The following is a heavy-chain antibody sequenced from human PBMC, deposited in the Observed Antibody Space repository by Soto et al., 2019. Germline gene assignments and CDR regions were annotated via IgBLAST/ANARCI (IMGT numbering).Heavy chain of an antibody. D-gene: IGHD2-2*01. Sequence: ASVKVSCTASGYTFTSYGISWVRQAPGQGLEWMGWISAYNGNTNYAQKLQGRVTMTTDTSTSTAYMELRSLRSDDTAVYYCARASYCSSTSCFDYWGQGTLVTVSS. CDR3: ARASYCSSTSCFDY. CDR2: ISAYNGNT. CDR1: GYTFTSYG. J-gene: IGHJ4*02. V-gene: IGHV1-18*04.